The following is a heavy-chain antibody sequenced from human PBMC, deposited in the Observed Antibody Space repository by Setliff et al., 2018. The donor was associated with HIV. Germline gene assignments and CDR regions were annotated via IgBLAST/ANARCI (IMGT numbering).Heavy chain of an antibody. V-gene: IGHV1-2*04. CDR3: ATGPREWLTSPAMFY. D-gene: IGHD3-3*01. CDR2: INPHSGGT. Sequence: ASVKVSCKASGYTFTGYYMHWVRQAPGQGLEWMGWINPHSGGTNYAQKFQGWVTMTRDTSISTAYMELSRLRSEDTAVYYCATGPREWLTSPAMFYWGQGTLVTVSS. J-gene: IGHJ4*02. CDR1: GYTFTGYY.